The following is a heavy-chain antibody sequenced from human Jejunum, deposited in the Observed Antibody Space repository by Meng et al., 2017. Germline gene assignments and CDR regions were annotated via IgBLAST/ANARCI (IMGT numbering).Heavy chain of an antibody. CDR2: AYYSGST. Sequence: QLQLQESGPGLVKASETLSLTCTVSGGSITSHPYYWAWIRHPPGKGLEWIGSAYYSGSTYYNPSLRSRVTISVDTSKNQFALRLSSVTASDTALYYCARNCTNTRCSHRGFDNWGQGSLVTVSS. D-gene: IGHD2-2*01. CDR3: ARNCTNTRCSHRGFDN. J-gene: IGHJ4*02. V-gene: IGHV4-39*01. CDR1: GGSITSHPYY.